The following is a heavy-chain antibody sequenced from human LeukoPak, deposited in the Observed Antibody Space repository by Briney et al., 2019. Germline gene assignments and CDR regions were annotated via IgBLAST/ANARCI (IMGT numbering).Heavy chain of an antibody. CDR1: GYTFTGYY. V-gene: IGHV1-2*02. Sequence: ASVKVSCKASGYTFTGYYMHWVRQAPGQGLEWMGWTNPNSGGTNYAQKFQGRVTMTRDTSTSTAYMDLSRLRSDDTAVYYCASSSGSYHSEFDYWGQGTLVTVSS. D-gene: IGHD1-26*01. CDR2: TNPNSGGT. CDR3: ASSSGSYHSEFDY. J-gene: IGHJ4*02.